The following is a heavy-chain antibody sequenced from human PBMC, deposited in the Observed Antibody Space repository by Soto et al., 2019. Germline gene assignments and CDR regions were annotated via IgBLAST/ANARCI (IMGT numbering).Heavy chain of an antibody. CDR1: GFTFSSYA. V-gene: IGHV3-64*01. CDR3: ARRQGVIPSAGLDV. CDR2: ISSNGGST. Sequence: EVQLVESGGGLVQPGGSLRLSCAASGFTFSSYAMHWVRPAPGKGLEYVSAISSNGGSTYYANSVRGRFTISRDNSKNTLSLQMGSLRAEDMAVYYCARRQGVIPSAGLDVWGQGTTVTVSS. D-gene: IGHD2-21*01. J-gene: IGHJ6*02.